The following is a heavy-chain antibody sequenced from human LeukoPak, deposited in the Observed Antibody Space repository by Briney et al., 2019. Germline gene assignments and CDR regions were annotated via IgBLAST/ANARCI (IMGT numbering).Heavy chain of an antibody. V-gene: IGHV4-34*01. CDR3: ARGQGDDYGDPYCYYGMDV. CDR2: INHSGST. Sequence: ASETLSLTCAVYGGSFSGYYWSWIPQPPGKGLEWIGEINHSGSTNYNPSLKSRVTISVDTSKNQFSLKLSSVTAADTAVYYCARGQGDDYGDPYCYYGMDVWGQGTTVTVSS. CDR1: GGSFSGYY. D-gene: IGHD4-17*01. J-gene: IGHJ6*02.